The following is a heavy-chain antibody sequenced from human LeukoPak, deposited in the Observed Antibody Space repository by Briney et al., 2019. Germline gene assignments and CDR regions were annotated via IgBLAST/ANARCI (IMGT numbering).Heavy chain of an antibody. Sequence: ASVKVSCKASGYTFTSCGISWVRQAPGQGLEWMGWISAYNGNTNYAQKLQGRVTMTTDTSTSTAYMELRSLRSDDTAVYYCARATVGGYNQAYFDYWGQGTLVTVSS. CDR3: ARATVGGYNQAYFDY. D-gene: IGHD5-24*01. CDR2: ISAYNGNT. CDR1: GYTFTSCG. J-gene: IGHJ4*02. V-gene: IGHV1-18*01.